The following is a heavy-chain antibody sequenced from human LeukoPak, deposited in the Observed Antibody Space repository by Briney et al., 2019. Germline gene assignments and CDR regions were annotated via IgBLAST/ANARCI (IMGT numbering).Heavy chain of an antibody. J-gene: IGHJ4*02. CDR2: ISWSSATI. D-gene: IGHD4-23*01. V-gene: IGHV3-9*01. CDR1: GFTFDDYA. Sequence: GGSLRLSCAASGFTFDDYAMHWVRQAPGKGLEWVSVISWSSATIGYADSVKGRFTISRDNAKNSLYLQMNSLRAEDTALYYCAKDMETTVVTPTFDYWGQGTLVTVSS. CDR3: AKDMETTVVTPTFDY.